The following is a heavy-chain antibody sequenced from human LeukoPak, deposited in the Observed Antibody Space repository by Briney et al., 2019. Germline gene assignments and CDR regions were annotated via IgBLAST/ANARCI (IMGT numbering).Heavy chain of an antibody. V-gene: IGHV1-69-2*01. CDR3: VSVRPRMAEIALYFHY. CDR2: VYPEDGET. D-gene: IGHD3-16*02. Sequence: ASVKVSCKSPGHTFTDYHRHWVQQAPGKGREWMGRVYPEDGETKYAEKFQGRVTITADTSTVNLYMELNSLTSDDSADYFGVSVRPRMAEIALYFHYWGRGTLVTVSS. J-gene: IGHJ4*02. CDR1: GHTFTDYH.